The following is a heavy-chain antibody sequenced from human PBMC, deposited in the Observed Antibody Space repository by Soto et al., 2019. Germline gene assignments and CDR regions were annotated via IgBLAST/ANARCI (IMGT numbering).Heavy chain of an antibody. Sequence: QVQLVQSGAEVKKPGASVKVSCKASGYTFTSYGISWVRQAPGQGLEWMGWISAYNGNTNYAQKLQGRVTMTTDTSTSTAYMELRSLRSDDTAVYYCARDLGVTFFGVGKYNWFDPWGQGTLVTVSS. J-gene: IGHJ5*02. D-gene: IGHD3-3*01. V-gene: IGHV1-18*01. CDR1: GYTFTSYG. CDR2: ISAYNGNT. CDR3: ARDLGVTFFGVGKYNWFDP.